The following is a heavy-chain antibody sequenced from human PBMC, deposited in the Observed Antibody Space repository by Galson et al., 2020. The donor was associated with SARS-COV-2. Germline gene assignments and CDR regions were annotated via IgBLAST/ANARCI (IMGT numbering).Heavy chain of an antibody. V-gene: IGHV6-1*01. CDR3: ARATPTKTGRGMDV. D-gene: IGHD3-10*01. CDR2: TWYRSKWYN. J-gene: IGHJ6*04. Sequence: SQTLSLTCAISGDSVSSNSAACNWIRQSPSRGLEWLGRTWYRSKWYNDYAVSVKSRITINPDTSKNQVSLQLNSVTPEDTAVYYCARATPTKTGRGMDVWGKGTTVTVSS. CDR1: GDSVSSNSAA.